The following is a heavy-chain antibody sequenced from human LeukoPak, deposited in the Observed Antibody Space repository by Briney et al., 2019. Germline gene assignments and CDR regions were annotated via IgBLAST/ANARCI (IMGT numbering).Heavy chain of an antibody. D-gene: IGHD3-22*01. V-gene: IGHV3-21*01. CDR2: ISSSSSYI. Sequence: GGSLRLSYAASGFTFSSYSMNWVRQAPGKGLEWVSSISSSSSYIYYADSVKGRFTISRDNAKNSLYLQMNSLRAEDTAVYYCARRWDYDSSGTVSYWGQGTLVTVSS. J-gene: IGHJ4*02. CDR1: GFTFSSYS. CDR3: ARRWDYDSSGTVSY.